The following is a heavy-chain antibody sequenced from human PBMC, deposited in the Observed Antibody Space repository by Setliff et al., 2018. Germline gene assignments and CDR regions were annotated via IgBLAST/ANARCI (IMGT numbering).Heavy chain of an antibody. J-gene: IGHJ4*02. D-gene: IGHD3-16*01. CDR3: ARDGGEY. CDR2: IYSDGSA. Sequence: ETLSLTCTVSGGSISSSSYYWGWIRQPPGKGLEWVSLIYSDGSAYYADSVKGRFTISRDNSKNTLYLQMNSLRAEDTAVYYCARDGGEYWGQGTLVTVSS. CDR1: GGSISSSSYY. V-gene: IGHV3-53*01.